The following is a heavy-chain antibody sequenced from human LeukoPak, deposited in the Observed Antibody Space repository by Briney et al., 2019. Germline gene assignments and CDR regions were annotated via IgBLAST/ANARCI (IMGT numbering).Heavy chain of an antibody. Sequence: ASVKVSCKASGYTFTGYYMHWVRQAPGQGLEWMGWINPNSGGTNYAQKFQGRVTMTRDTSISTAYMELSRLRSDDTAVYYCATTGGITMVRGVIFFDAFDIWGQGTMVTVSS. CDR3: ATTGGITMVRGVIFFDAFDI. CDR1: GYTFTGYY. CDR2: INPNSGGT. J-gene: IGHJ3*02. V-gene: IGHV1-2*02. D-gene: IGHD3-10*01.